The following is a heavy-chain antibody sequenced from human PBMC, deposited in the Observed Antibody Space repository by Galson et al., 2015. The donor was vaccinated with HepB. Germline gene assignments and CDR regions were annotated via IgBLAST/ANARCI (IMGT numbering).Heavy chain of an antibody. CDR1: GYFISSGYY. J-gene: IGHJ4*02. Sequence: ATLSLTCTVSGYFISSGYYWGWIRQPPGKGLEWIGSIYHSGSTYYNPSLKSRVTTSVDTSKNQFSLKLSSVTAADTAVYYCARQGYSGLYFDYWGQGTLVTVSS. V-gene: IGHV4-38-2*02. CDR3: ARQGYSGLYFDY. CDR2: IYHSGST. D-gene: IGHD5-12*01.